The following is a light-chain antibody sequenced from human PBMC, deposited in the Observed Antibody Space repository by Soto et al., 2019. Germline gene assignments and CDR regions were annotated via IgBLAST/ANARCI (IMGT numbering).Light chain of an antibody. CDR2: GAS. CDR1: QSVSSN. CDR3: QQYNNWPPYT. J-gene: IGKJ2*01. V-gene: IGKV3-15*01. Sequence: EIVMTQSPATLSVSPGERATLSCMASQSVSSNLAWYQQKPGQAPRLLIYGASTRATGIPARFSGSGSGTEFTLTISSLQSEDCAVYYCQQYNNWPPYTFGQGTKLEIK.